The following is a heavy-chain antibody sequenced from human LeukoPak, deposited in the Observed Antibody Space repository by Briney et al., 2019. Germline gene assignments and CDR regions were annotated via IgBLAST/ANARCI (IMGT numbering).Heavy chain of an antibody. CDR3: ARAHYDILTGYYEVGGDFDY. CDR2: IIPILGIA. V-gene: IGHV1-69*04. D-gene: IGHD3-9*01. J-gene: IGHJ4*02. CDR1: GGTFSSYA. Sequence: SVKVSCKAPGGTFSSYAISWVRQAPGQGLEWMGRIIPILGIANYAQKFQGRVTITADKSTSTAYMELSSLRSEDTAVYYCARAHYDILTGYYEVGGDFDYWGQGTLVTVSS.